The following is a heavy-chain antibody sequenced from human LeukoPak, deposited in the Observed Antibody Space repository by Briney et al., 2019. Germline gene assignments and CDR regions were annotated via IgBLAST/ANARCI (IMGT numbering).Heavy chain of an antibody. D-gene: IGHD4-11*01. CDR2: IKQDGSEK. V-gene: IGHV3-7*01. J-gene: IGHJ4*02. Sequence: GGSLRLSCAASGFSFSSYWMIWVRQAPGKGLEWVANIKQDGSEKYYVDSVKGRFTISRDNAKNSVYLQMNSLRVEDTAVYYCARVGDYNGESYWGQGTLVTVSS. CDR1: GFSFSSYW. CDR3: ARVGDYNGESY.